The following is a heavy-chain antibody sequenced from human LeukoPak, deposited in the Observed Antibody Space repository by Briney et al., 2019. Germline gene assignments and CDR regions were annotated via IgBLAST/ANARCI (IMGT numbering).Heavy chain of an antibody. CDR2: ISYDGSNK. V-gene: IGHV3-30-3*01. J-gene: IGHJ4*02. CDR3: ARIKEQQLVYFDY. D-gene: IGHD6-13*01. Sequence: GGSLRLSCAASGFTFSSYAMHWVRQAPGKGLEWVAVISYDGSNKYYADSVKGRFTISRDNSKNTLYLQMNSLRAEDTAVYYCARIKEQQLVYFDYWGQGTLVTVSS. CDR1: GFTFSSYA.